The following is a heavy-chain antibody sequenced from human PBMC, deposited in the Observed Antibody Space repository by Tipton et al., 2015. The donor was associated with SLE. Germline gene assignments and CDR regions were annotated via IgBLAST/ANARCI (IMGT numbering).Heavy chain of an antibody. V-gene: IGHV3-66*02. J-gene: IGHJ4*02. CDR3: GRVGMSSLFFLDY. Sequence: SLRLSCAASGFTVSSNYMSWVRQAPGKGLEWVSIIYSGGSTYYADSEKGRLTITRDNSKNTLYLQMNSLRAEDTAVYYCGRVGMSSLFFLDYWGRGPLVPVS. CDR1: GFTVSSNY. D-gene: IGHD6-13*01. CDR2: IYSGGST.